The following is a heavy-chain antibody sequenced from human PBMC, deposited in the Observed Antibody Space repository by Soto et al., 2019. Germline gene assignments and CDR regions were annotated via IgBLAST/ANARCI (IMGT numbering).Heavy chain of an antibody. CDR1: GYSFTSYW. CDR3: ARLRIAVAGSDYFDY. CDR2: IDPSDSYT. V-gene: IGHV5-10-1*01. D-gene: IGHD6-19*01. Sequence: GESLKISCKGSGYSFTSYWISWVRQMPGKGLEWMGRIDPSDSYTNYSPSFQGHVTISADKSISTAYLQWSSLKASDTAMYYCARLRIAVAGSDYFDYWGQGTLVTVSS. J-gene: IGHJ4*02.